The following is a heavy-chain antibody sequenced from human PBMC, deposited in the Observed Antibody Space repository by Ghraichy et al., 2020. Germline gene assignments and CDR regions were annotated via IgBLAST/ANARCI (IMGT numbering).Heavy chain of an antibody. CDR2: IYYSVST. J-gene: IGHJ5*02. Sequence: SETLSLTCTVSGGSISSGDYYWSWIRQPPGKGLEWIGYIYYSVSTYYNPSLKSRVSISVDTSKTQFSLKLTSVTAADTAVYYCARDLGASYDILTGYYRWFDPWGQGTLVTVSS. CDR1: GGSISSGDYY. CDR3: ARDLGASYDILTGYYRWFDP. D-gene: IGHD3-9*01. V-gene: IGHV4-30-4*01.